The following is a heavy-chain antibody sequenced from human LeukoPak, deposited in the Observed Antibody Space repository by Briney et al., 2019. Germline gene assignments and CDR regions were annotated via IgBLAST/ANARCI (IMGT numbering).Heavy chain of an antibody. V-gene: IGHV3-7*05. J-gene: IGHJ4*02. D-gene: IGHD6-19*01. Sequence: GGSLRLSCAASGFSFSNYWLSWVGQAPGKGLEWVADIKQDGSESYYVDSVKGRFTIPRDNAKNSLYLQMNSLRVEDTAVYFCARDFSVAGSNSAGATCRFWGQGRPVSVFS. CDR2: IKQDGSES. CDR1: GFSFSNYW. CDR3: ARDFSVAGSNSAGATCRF.